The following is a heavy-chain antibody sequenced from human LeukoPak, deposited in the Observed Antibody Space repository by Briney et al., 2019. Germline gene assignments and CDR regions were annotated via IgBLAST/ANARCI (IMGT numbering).Heavy chain of an antibody. Sequence: VASVTVSFKASGYTFTTYDINWVRLAPGQGREWMGWMNPGSGSTGYTQKFQGRVSMTRDTSINTAYMELSSLRSEDTAVYFCARDAPYASGWKDYYYYYGLDVWGQGTTVTVSS. CDR1: GYTFTTYD. CDR3: ARDAPYASGWKDYYYYYGLDV. D-gene: IGHD6-19*01. CDR2: MNPGSGST. J-gene: IGHJ6*02. V-gene: IGHV1-8*01.